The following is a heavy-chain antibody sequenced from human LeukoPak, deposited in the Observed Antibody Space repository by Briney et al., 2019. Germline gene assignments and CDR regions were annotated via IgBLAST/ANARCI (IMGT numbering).Heavy chain of an antibody. CDR1: GFTFSSYG. D-gene: IGHD4/OR15-4a*01. V-gene: IGHV3-23*01. Sequence: GGTLRLSCAASGFTFSSYGMSWVRQAPGKGLEWVSGISGSGGSTYYADSVKGRFTISRDNSKNTLYLQMNSLRAEDTAVYYCARRAGAYSHPYDYWGQGTLVTVSS. J-gene: IGHJ4*02. CDR3: ARRAGAYSHPYDY. CDR2: ISGSGGST.